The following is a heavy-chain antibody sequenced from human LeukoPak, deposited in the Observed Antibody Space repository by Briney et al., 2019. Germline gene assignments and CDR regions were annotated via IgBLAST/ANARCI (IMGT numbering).Heavy chain of an antibody. V-gene: IGHV1-69*13. J-gene: IGHJ3*02. D-gene: IGHD4-11*01. CDR1: GGTFSSYA. Sequence: SVKVSCKASGGTFSSYAIGWVRQAPGQGLEWMGGIIPIFGTANYAQKFQGRVTITADESTSTAYMELSSLRSEDTAVYYCARDSSPRTTNHAFDIWGQGTMVTVSS. CDR2: IIPIFGTA. CDR3: ARDSSPRTTNHAFDI.